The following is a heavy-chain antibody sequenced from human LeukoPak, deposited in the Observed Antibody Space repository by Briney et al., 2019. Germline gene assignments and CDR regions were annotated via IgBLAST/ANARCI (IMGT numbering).Heavy chain of an antibody. J-gene: IGHJ2*01. CDR2: INHSGST. CDR3: ARAWYFDL. CDR1: GGSFSGYY. V-gene: IGHV4-34*01. Sequence: SETLSLTCAVYGGSFSGYYWSWIRQPPGKGLEWIGEINHSGSTNYNPSLKSRVTISVDTSKNQFSLKLSPVTAADTAVYYCARAWYFDLWGRGTLVTVSS.